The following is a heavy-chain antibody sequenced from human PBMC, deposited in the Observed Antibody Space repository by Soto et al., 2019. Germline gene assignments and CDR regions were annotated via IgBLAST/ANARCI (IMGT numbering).Heavy chain of an antibody. CDR1: GFTFSTYE. J-gene: IGHJ4*02. Sequence: GGSLRLSCAASGFTFSTYEMNWVRQAPGKGLEWVSYISNSGDTIYYADSVKGRFTIFRDNAKNSLYLQMNSLRVEDTALYYCARDGSRFDYWGQGTLVTVSS. D-gene: IGHD6-13*01. CDR2: ISNSGDTI. V-gene: IGHV3-48*03. CDR3: ARDGSRFDY.